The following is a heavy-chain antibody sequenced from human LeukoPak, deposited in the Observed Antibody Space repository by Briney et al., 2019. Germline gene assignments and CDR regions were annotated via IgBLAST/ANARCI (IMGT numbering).Heavy chain of an antibody. CDR2: IRSKANSYAT. D-gene: IGHD3-22*01. Sequence: GGSLKLSCAASGFTFSGSAMHWVRQASGKGLEWVGRIRSKANSYATAYAASVKGRFTISRDDSKNTAYLQMNSLKTEDTAVHYCTRPHTYYYVSSGYYYVDYWGQGTLVTVSS. V-gene: IGHV3-73*01. J-gene: IGHJ4*02. CDR1: GFTFSGSA. CDR3: TRPHTYYYVSSGYYYVDY.